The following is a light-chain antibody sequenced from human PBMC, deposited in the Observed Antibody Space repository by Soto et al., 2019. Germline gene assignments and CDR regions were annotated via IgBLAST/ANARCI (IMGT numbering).Light chain of an antibody. CDR2: AES. CDR1: LPISNY. V-gene: IGKV1-27*01. Sequence: DIQMTQSPSSLSASVGDRVTITCRASLPISNYLAGYQQKPGKIPNLLLYAESTLQAVVPSRFSGSGSGTDFILTSRSLQLGDVAAYYCLRYNRAPLTVGGANKLEIK. CDR3: LRYNRAPLT. J-gene: IGKJ4*01.